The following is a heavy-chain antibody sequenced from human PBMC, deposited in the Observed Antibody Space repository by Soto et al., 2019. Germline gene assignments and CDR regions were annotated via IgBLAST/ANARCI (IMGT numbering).Heavy chain of an antibody. V-gene: IGHV1-2*02. CDR1: GYTFTGYY. J-gene: IGHJ4*02. Sequence: QVQLVQSGAEVKKPGASVKVSCKASGYTFTGYYMHWVRQAPGQGLEWMGWINPNSGGTNYAQKFQGRVTITRDTPINTAYMELSRLRSDDTAVYYCARVRWRLAPCEGGYWGQGTLVTVSS. CDR2: INPNSGGT. D-gene: IGHD6-19*01. CDR3: ARVRWRLAPCEGGY.